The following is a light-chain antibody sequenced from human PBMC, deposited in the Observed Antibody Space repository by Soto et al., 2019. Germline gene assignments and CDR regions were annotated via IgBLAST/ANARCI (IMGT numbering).Light chain of an antibody. J-gene: IGKJ1*01. Sequence: DIQMTQSPSTLSASVGDRVTITCRASQSISNWLAWYQQKPGKAPKLLIYDVSRLESGVPSRFSGSGSGTEFTLTISSLQPDDFATYYCQQDNSYPWTFGQGTKVEIK. CDR3: QQDNSYPWT. CDR2: DVS. V-gene: IGKV1-5*01. CDR1: QSISNW.